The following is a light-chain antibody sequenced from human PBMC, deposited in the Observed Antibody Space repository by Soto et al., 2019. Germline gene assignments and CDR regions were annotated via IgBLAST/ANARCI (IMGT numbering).Light chain of an antibody. CDR1: SSDIGPYDY. CDR2: EVS. J-gene: IGLJ1*01. V-gene: IGLV2-14*01. Sequence: QSALTQPASVSGSPGQSITISCSGASSDIGPYDYVSWYQLHPGRAPKLLIYEVSNRPSGVSYRFSGSKSGNTASLTISGLQAEDEGDYYCTTFAPGRIYVFGSGTKLTVL. CDR3: TTFAPGRIYV.